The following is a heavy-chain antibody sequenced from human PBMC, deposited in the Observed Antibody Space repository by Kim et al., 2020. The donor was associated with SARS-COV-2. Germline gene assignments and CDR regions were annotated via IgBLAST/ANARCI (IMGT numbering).Heavy chain of an antibody. CDR1: GGTFSSYA. CDR3: ASAPARAGRRAFDY. CDR2: IIPIFGTA. D-gene: IGHD6-6*01. V-gene: IGHV1-69*13. Sequence: SVKVSCKASGGTFSSYAISWVRQAPGQGLEWMGGIIPIFGTANYAQKFQGRVTITADESTSTAYMELSSLRSEDTAVYYCASAPARAGRRAFDYWGQGTLVTVSS. J-gene: IGHJ4*02.